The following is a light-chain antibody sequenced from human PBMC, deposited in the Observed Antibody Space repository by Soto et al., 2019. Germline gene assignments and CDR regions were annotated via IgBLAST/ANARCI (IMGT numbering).Light chain of an antibody. CDR3: SSYTSSSTLDV. CDR1: SSDVGSYDY. CDR2: EVS. Sequence: QSVLIQPPSVSGSPGQSVTISCTGTSSDVGSYDYVSWYQQHPGKAPKLMIYEVSNRPSGVSNRFSGSKSGNTASLTISGLQAEDEADYYCSSYTSSSTLDVFGTGTKVTVL. V-gene: IGLV2-14*01. J-gene: IGLJ1*01.